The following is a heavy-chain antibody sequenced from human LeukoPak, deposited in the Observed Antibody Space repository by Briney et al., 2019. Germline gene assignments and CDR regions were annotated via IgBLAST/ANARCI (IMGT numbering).Heavy chain of an antibody. Sequence: GGSLRLSCAASGFTFGSYAMSWVRQAPGKGLEWVSTISGSGGTTYYADSVKGRFTVSRDNSKNTLYLQMNSLRAKDTAVYYCVKGLLSGKYYYDSSGYYDYWGQGTLVTVSS. J-gene: IGHJ4*02. V-gene: IGHV3-23*01. D-gene: IGHD3-22*01. CDR3: VKGLLSGKYYYDSSGYYDY. CDR1: GFTFGSYA. CDR2: ISGSGGTT.